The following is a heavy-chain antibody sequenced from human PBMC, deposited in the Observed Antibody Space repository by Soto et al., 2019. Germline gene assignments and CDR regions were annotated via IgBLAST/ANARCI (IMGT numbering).Heavy chain of an antibody. CDR3: ARVDSSGYHLDY. CDR1: RGTFSSKT. J-gene: IGHJ4*02. V-gene: IGHV1-69*02. Sequence: SAKPTSKASRGTFSSKTLSWVRQAPGQGLEWMGRIIPILGIANYAQKFQGRVTITADKSTSTAYMELSSLRSEDTAAYYCARVDSSGYHLDYWGQGTLVTVS. CDR2: IIPILGIA. D-gene: IGHD3-22*01.